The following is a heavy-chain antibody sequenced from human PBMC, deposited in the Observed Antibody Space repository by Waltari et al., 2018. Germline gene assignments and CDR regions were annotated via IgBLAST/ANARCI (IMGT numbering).Heavy chain of an antibody. V-gene: IGHV3-30*18. D-gene: IGHD2-2*03. CDR1: GFTFSSYG. CDR2: ISYDGSNK. Sequence: QVQLVESGGGVVQPGRSLRLSCAASGFTFSSYGMHWVRQAPGKGLEWVAVISYDGSNKYYADSVKGRFTISRDNSKNTLYLQMNSLRAEDTAVYYCAKDPEAGLDRYLDYWGQGTLVTVSS. J-gene: IGHJ4*02. CDR3: AKDPEAGLDRYLDY.